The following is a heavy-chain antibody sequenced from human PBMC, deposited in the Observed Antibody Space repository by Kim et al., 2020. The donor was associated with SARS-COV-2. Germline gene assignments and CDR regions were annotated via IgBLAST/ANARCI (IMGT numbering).Heavy chain of an antibody. CDR3: ARHSLGSYGRSTPACGMDV. CDR2: IYYSGST. Sequence: SETLSLTCTVSGGSISSSSYYWGWIRQPPGKGLEWIGSIYYSGSTYYNPSLKSRVTISVDTSKNQFSLKLSSVTAADTAVYYCARHSLGSYGRSTPACGMDVWGQGTTVTVSS. D-gene: IGHD1-26*01. V-gene: IGHV4-39*01. CDR1: GGSISSSSYY. J-gene: IGHJ6*02.